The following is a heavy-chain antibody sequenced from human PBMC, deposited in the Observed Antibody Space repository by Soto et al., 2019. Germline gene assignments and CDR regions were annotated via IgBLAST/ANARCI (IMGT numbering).Heavy chain of an antibody. V-gene: IGHV4-34*01. CDR2: INHSGST. J-gene: IGHJ4*02. Sequence: SETLSLTCAVYGLSFSDYYWSWIRQPPGKGLEWIGEINHSGSTNYNPSLKSRVSISVDTSKSQFSLMLSSVTAADTAVYYCARNPRPRPFDYWGQGTLVTVSS. CDR3: ARNPRPRPFDY. CDR1: GLSFSDYY.